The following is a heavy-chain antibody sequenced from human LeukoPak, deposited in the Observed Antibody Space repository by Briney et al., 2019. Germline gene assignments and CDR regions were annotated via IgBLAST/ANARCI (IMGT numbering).Heavy chain of an antibody. V-gene: IGHV1-24*01. CDR3: ALASDYYDSSGYYLEI. CDR2: LVPENYQT. Sequence: ASEKVSCKVSGESITELGMHWVRQSPGKGLEWMGGLVPENYQTIYAQDFQGRVTMTEDTSTDTAYMELSSLRSEDTAIYYCALASDYYDSSGYYLEIWGQGTLVTVSA. D-gene: IGHD3-22*01. CDR1: GESITELG. J-gene: IGHJ3*02.